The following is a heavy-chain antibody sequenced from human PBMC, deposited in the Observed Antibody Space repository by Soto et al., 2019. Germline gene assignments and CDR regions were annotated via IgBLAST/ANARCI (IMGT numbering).Heavy chain of an antibody. CDR3: ATNYYDSSGYYY. CDR1: GGSFSGYY. J-gene: IGHJ4*02. CDR2: IYHSGST. V-gene: IGHV4-34*01. D-gene: IGHD3-22*01. Sequence: SETLSLTCAVYGGSFSGYYWSWIRQPPGKGLEWIGYIYHSGSTNYNPSLKSRVTISVDTSKNQFSLKLSSVTAADTAVYYCATNYYDSSGYYYWGQGTLVTVSS.